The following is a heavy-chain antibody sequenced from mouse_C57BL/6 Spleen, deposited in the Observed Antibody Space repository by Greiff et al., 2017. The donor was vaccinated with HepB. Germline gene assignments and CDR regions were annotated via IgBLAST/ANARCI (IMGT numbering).Heavy chain of an antibody. J-gene: IGHJ2*01. D-gene: IGHD1-1*01. CDR3: AKDPSTAVVGTDY. CDR1: GYTFTSYW. V-gene: IGHV1-55*01. CDR2: IYPGSGST. Sequence: QVQLQQPGAELVKPGASVKMSCKASGYTFTSYWITWVKQRPGQGLEWIGDIYPGSGSTNYNEKFKSKATLTVDTSSSTAYMQLSSLTSEDSAVYYCAKDPSTAVVGTDYWGQGTTLTVSS.